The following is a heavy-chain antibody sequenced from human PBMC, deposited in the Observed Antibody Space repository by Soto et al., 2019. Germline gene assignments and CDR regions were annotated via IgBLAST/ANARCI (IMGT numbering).Heavy chain of an antibody. J-gene: IGHJ4*02. V-gene: IGHV3-23*01. CDR3: AKVPASIFTFDY. CDR2: VISSSGRT. Sequence: EVQLLESGGGLVQPGGSLRLSCGASGFTFSSYAMSWVRQAPGKGLEWVSGVISSSGRTYYADSVRGRFTVSRDNSENTLFLQMNSLRAEDTAIYYCAKVPASIFTFDYWGQGTLVTVSS. CDR1: GFTFSSYA. D-gene: IGHD3-3*02.